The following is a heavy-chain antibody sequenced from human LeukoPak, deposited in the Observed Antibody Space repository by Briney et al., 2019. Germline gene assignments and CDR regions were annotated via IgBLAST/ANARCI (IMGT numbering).Heavy chain of an antibody. D-gene: IGHD2-15*01. Sequence: ASVKVSCKASGYTFTSYGISWVRQAPGQGLEWMGWISAYNGNTNYAQKLQGRVTMTTDTSTSTAYMELGSLRSDDTAVYYCARDYGAGYCSGGSCYPNDAFDIWGQGTMVTVSS. CDR3: ARDYGAGYCSGGSCYPNDAFDI. CDR2: ISAYNGNT. V-gene: IGHV1-18*01. J-gene: IGHJ3*02. CDR1: GYTFTSYG.